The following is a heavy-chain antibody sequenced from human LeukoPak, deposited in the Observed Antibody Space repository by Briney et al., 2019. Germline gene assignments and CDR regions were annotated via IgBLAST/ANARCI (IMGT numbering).Heavy chain of an antibody. J-gene: IGHJ6*03. CDR3: ARDPYSGSYWADYYYYMDV. CDR2: ISGSGRST. V-gene: IGHV3-23*01. Sequence: GGTLRLSCAASEFTFSSYAMSWVRQAPGKGLEWVSAISGSGRSTFHADSVKGRFTISRDNSKNTLYLQMNSLRTEDTAVYYCARDPYSGSYWADYYYYMDVWGKGTTVTISS. CDR1: EFTFSSYA. D-gene: IGHD1-26*01.